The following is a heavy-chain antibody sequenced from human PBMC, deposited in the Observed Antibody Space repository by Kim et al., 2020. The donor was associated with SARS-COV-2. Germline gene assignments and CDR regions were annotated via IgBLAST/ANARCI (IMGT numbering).Heavy chain of an antibody. V-gene: IGHV3-9*01. CDR2: ITWNSGSI. Sequence: GSSLRLSCAASGFTFDDYAMHWVRQAPGKGLEWVAGITWNSGSIGYVDSVKGRFTISRDNAKNSLYLQMNRLRAEDTALYYCAKDLYGSGDTSGVDYWG. J-gene: IGHJ4*01. CDR1: GFTFDDYA. D-gene: IGHD3-10*01. CDR3: AKDLYGSGDTSGVDY.